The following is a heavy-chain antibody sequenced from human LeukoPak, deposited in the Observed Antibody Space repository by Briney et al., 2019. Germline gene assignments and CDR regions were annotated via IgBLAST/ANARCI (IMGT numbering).Heavy chain of an antibody. D-gene: IGHD3-3*01. CDR2: INHNGSES. V-gene: IGHV3-7*01. CDR3: ARDLRSVSRYDVFDI. Sequence: GGSLRLSCAASGFTFSSYWLSWLGQAPGKGLERVANINHNGSESYYVDSVKSRFTISRDNAKIPLFLQMNSLRAEDTAVYYCARDLRSVSRYDVFDIWGLGTMVTVSS. CDR1: GFTFSSYW. J-gene: IGHJ3*02.